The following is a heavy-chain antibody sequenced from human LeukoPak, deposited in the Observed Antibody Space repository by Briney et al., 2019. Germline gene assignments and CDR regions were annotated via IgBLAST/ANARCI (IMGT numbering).Heavy chain of an antibody. D-gene: IGHD2-2*01. CDR1: GGTFSSYA. J-gene: IGHJ5*02. Sequence: ASVKVSCKASGGTFSSYAISWVRQAPGQGLEWMGWINPNSGGTNYAQKFQGRVTMTRDTSISIAYMELSRLRSDDTAVYYCATGQQLCSSTSCYARLLWFGELNWFDPWGQGTLVTVSS. CDR2: INPNSGGT. V-gene: IGHV1-2*02. CDR3: ATGQQLCSSTSCYARLLWFGELNWFDP.